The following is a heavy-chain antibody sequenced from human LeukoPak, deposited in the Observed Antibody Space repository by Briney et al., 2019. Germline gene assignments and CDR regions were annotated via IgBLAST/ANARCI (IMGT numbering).Heavy chain of an antibody. D-gene: IGHD3-3*01. J-gene: IGHJ4*02. V-gene: IGHV4-59*01. CDR2: IYYSGST. CDR1: GGSISSYY. Sequence: SETLSLTYTVSGGSISSYYWSWIRQPPGKGLEWIGYIYYSGSTNYNPSLKSRVTISVDTSKNQFSLKLSSVTAADTAVYYCARDQGFWSGYLDYWGQGTLVTVSS. CDR3: ARDQGFWSGYLDY.